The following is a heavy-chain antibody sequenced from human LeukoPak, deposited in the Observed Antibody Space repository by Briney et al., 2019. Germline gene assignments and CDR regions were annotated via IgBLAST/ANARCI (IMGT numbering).Heavy chain of an antibody. D-gene: IGHD3-22*01. CDR2: MNPNSGNT. Sequence: ASVKVSCKASGYTFTSYDINWARQATGQGLEWMGWMNPNSGNTGYAQKFQGRVTMTRNTSISTAYMELSSLRSEDTAVYYCARGLTYYYDSSGYYYWFDPWGQGTLVTVSS. J-gene: IGHJ5*02. V-gene: IGHV1-8*01. CDR3: ARGLTYYYDSSGYYYWFDP. CDR1: GYTFTSYD.